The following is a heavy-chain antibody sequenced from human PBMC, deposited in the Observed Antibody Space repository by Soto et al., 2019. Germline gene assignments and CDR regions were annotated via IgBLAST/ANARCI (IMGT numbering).Heavy chain of an antibody. Sequence: PSETLSLTCTVSGGSISSYYWSWIRQPPGKGLEWIGYIYYSGSTNYNPSLKSRVTISVDTSKNQFSLKLSSVTAADTAVYYCARHYDSSGYYYNGFYYWGQGTLVTVSS. CDR3: ARHYDSSGYYYNGFYY. CDR1: GGSISSYY. D-gene: IGHD3-22*01. CDR2: IYYSGST. J-gene: IGHJ4*02. V-gene: IGHV4-59*08.